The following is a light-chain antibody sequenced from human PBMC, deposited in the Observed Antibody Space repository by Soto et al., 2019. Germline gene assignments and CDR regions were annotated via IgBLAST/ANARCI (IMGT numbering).Light chain of an antibody. CDR3: SSYTSSSTLVV. Sequence: QSVLTQPASVSGSPGQSIPISCTGTSSDVGGYNYVSWYQQYPGKAPKLMIYDVSNRPSGVSNRFSGSKSGNTASLTISGLQAEDEADYYCSSYTSSSTLVVFGGGTKLTVL. CDR1: SSDVGGYNY. V-gene: IGLV2-14*01. J-gene: IGLJ2*01. CDR2: DVS.